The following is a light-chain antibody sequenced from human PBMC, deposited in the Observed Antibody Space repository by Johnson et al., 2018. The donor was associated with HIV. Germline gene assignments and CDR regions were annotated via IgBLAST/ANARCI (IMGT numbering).Light chain of an antibody. CDR1: SSNIGNNY. V-gene: IGLV1-51*02. J-gene: IGLJ1*01. Sequence: QSVLTQPPSVSAAPGQKVTISCSGSSSNIGNNYVSWYQQLPGTAPKLLIYENNKRPSGIPDRFSGSKSGTSDTLGITGLQTGDEADDYCGTWDNSLSAGVFGSGTKVTVL. CDR3: GTWDNSLSAGV. CDR2: ENN.